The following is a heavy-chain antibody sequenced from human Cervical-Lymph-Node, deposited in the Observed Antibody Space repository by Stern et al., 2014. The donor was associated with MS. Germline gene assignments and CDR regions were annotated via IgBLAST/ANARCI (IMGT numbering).Heavy chain of an antibody. V-gene: IGHV3-33*01. J-gene: IGHJ4*02. CDR2: IWFDGSNE. Sequence: QMQLVESGGGVVKPGRSLRLSCAASGFTFSTYAMRWVRQAPGKGLEWVVVIWFDGSNEYYADSVTGRFTVSRDNSKNTLYLQMNSLRAEDTAVYYCARGFHTILDWGQGTLVTVSS. CDR3: ARGFHTILD. CDR1: GFTFSTYA. D-gene: IGHD3-3*01.